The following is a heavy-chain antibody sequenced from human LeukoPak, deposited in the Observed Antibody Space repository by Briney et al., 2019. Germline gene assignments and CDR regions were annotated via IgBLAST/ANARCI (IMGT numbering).Heavy chain of an antibody. J-gene: IGHJ4*02. D-gene: IGHD4-11*01. V-gene: IGHV4-4*02. CDR3: ARSDSNYDYYFDY. Sequence: SETLSLTCAVSGGSISSSNWWSWVRQPPGKGLEWIGEIYHSGSTNYNPSLKSRVTISVDKSKNQFSLKLSSVTAADTAVYYCARSDSNYDYYFDYWGQGTLVTVSS. CDR1: GGSISSSNW. CDR2: IYHSGST.